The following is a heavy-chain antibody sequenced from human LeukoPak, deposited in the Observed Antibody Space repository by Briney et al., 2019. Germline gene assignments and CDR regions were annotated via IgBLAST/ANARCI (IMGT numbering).Heavy chain of an antibody. J-gene: IGHJ5*02. V-gene: IGHV3-30*02. Sequence: PGGSLRLSCAASGFTFSNYGMHWVRQAPGKGLEWVALISFDGSQKYYADSVKGRFTISRDNSKSTVYLQLNSLRVEDAAGYYCSKDLASRFGGDLDPWGQGTLVTVSS. CDR3: SKDLASRFGGDLDP. CDR1: GFTFSNYG. D-gene: IGHD3-10*01. CDR2: ISFDGSQK.